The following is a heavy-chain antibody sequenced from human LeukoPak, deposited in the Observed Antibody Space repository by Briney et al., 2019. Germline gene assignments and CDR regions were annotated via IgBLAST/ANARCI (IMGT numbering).Heavy chain of an antibody. CDR1: RFTFSRYW. Sequence: PGGSLRLSCAASRFTFSRYWMHWVRQAPGKGLVWVSRINSDGISTSYADSVKGRFTISRDNAKNTLYLQMNSPRAEDTAVYYCARDRVGATVNFDYWGQGTLVTVSS. CDR3: ARDRVGATVNFDY. J-gene: IGHJ4*02. CDR2: INSDGIST. V-gene: IGHV3-74*01. D-gene: IGHD1-26*01.